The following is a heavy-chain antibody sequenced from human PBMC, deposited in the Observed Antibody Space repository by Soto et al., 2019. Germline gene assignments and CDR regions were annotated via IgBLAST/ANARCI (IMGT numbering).Heavy chain of an antibody. CDR1: GCTFINHG. J-gene: IGHJ4*02. V-gene: IGHV1-18*04. CDR3: ARDFYPLAYYFDP. CDR2: VSGSNGKT. Sequence: ASVKVSCKASGCTFINHGISWVRQAPGQGLEWMGWVSGSNGKTKYAQKFQGRVTMTRETSTSTAHMELRNLTSDDTAVYFCARDFYPLAYYFDPWGQGTLVTVSS.